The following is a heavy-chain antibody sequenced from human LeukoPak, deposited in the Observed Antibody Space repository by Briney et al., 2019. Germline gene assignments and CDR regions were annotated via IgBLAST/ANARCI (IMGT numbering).Heavy chain of an antibody. Sequence: PGGSVRLSCAASGFIFSSYAMSGVRQAPGRGLEWVSAISGSGGSTYYADSVKGRFTISRDNSKNTLYLQMNSLRTEDTAVYYCAKLGGSSSSRLDYWGQGTLVTVSS. J-gene: IGHJ4*02. CDR3: AKLGGSSSSRLDY. CDR2: ISGSGGST. CDR1: GFIFSSYA. D-gene: IGHD6-6*01. V-gene: IGHV3-23*01.